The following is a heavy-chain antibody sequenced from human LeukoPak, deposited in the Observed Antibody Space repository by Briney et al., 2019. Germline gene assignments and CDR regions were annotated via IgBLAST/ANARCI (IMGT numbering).Heavy chain of an antibody. D-gene: IGHD3-3*01. CDR1: GGSFSGYY. Sequence: SDTLSLTCAVYGGSFSGYYWSLIRQPPGTGLEWIGEINHSRSTNYNPALKRRVSISVDTSKNQFSLKLSSVTAADTAVYYCARGRWGTTIFHFDYWGQGTLVTVSS. V-gene: IGHV4-34*01. CDR2: INHSRST. CDR3: ARGRWGTTIFHFDY. J-gene: IGHJ4*02.